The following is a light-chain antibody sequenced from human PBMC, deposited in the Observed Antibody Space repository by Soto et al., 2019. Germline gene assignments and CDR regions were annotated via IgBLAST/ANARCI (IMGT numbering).Light chain of an antibody. CDR1: SSDVGGYNY. V-gene: IGLV2-14*01. J-gene: IGLJ3*02. Sequence: QSALTQPASVSGSPGQSITISCTGTSSDVGGYNYVSWYQQHPGKAPKLMIYEVSGRPSGVSNRFSGSNSGNTASLTISGLQAEEEADYYCSSYTSSTTVVFGGGTQLTVL. CDR3: SSYTSSTTVV. CDR2: EVS.